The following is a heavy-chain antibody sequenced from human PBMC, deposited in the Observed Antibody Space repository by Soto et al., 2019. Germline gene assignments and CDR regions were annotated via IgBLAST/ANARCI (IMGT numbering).Heavy chain of an antibody. Sequence: GESLKISCNGSGYSFTKYWIIWVRQVPGKGLEWVGRIDTSYSYSHYSPSFQGHVTISVDKSISTGYLQWSSLKASDTAMYYCARYCSSSSCSQLYGMDVWGQGTTVTVSS. J-gene: IGHJ6*02. D-gene: IGHD2-15*01. V-gene: IGHV5-10-1*01. CDR3: ARYCSSSSCSQLYGMDV. CDR1: GYSFTKYW. CDR2: IDTSYSYS.